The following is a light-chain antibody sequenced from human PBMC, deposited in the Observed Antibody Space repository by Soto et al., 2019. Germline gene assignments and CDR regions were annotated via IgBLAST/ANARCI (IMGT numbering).Light chain of an antibody. CDR3: QQYYSSPGT. Sequence: EIVLTQSPGTLSLSPGERATLSCRASQSVSSSYLAWYQQKPGQAPRLLIYGASVRATGIPDRFSGSGSGTDFTLTISRLEPEDCAVFYCQQYYSSPGTFGQGTKVDVK. V-gene: IGKV3-20*01. J-gene: IGKJ1*01. CDR1: QSVSSSY. CDR2: GAS.